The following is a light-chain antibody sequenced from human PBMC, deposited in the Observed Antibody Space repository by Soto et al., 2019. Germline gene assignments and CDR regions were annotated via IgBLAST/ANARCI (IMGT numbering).Light chain of an antibody. CDR2: SNI. Sequence: QSVLTQPPSMSGAPGQRVTISCTGSSSDIGAGYDVHWCQQFPGTAPKLLIYSNINRPSGVPDRFSGSKSGTSASLAITGLQAEDEADYYCQSYDSSLGGSKGVFGGGTKLTVL. CDR1: SSDIGAGYD. CDR3: QSYDSSLGGSKGV. V-gene: IGLV1-40*01. J-gene: IGLJ3*02.